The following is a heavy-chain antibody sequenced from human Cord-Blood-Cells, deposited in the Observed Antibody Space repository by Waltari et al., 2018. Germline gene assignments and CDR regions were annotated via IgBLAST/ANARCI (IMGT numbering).Heavy chain of an antibody. J-gene: IGHJ4*02. V-gene: IGHV4-59*01. CDR3: AITQPTGDLDY. D-gene: IGHD7-27*01. CDR2: IYYSGST. Sequence: QVQLQESGPGLVKPSQTLALPCPVSGDSITRYDWSWIRQPPGKGLEWIGYIYYSGSTNYNPSLKSRVTISVDTSKNQFSLKRSSVTAADTAVYYCAITQPTGDLDYWGKGTLVTVSS. CDR1: GDSITRYD.